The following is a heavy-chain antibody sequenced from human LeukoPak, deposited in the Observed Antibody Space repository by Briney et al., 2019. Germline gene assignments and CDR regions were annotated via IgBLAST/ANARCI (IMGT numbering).Heavy chain of an antibody. V-gene: IGHV4-34*01. CDR3: ARGYTMSDY. CDR1: GGSISSYY. D-gene: IGHD3-22*01. CDR2: INHSGST. J-gene: IGHJ4*02. Sequence: SETLSLTCTVSGGSISSYYWSWIRQPPGKGLEWIGEINHSGSTNYNPSLKSRVTISVDTSKNQFSLKLSSVTAADTAVYYCARGYTMSDYWGQGTLVTVSS.